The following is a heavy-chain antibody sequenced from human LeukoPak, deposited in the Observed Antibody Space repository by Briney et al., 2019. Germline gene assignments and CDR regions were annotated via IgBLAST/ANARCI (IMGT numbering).Heavy chain of an antibody. V-gene: IGHV3-74*01. CDR2: INSDGSST. Sequence: GGSLRLSCAASGFTFSSYWMHWVRHAPGKGLVWVSRINSDGSSTSYADSVKGRFTISRDNAKNTLYLQMNSLRAEDTAVYSCATQWLAPTRHDYWGQGTLVTVSS. CDR3: ATQWLAPTRHDY. J-gene: IGHJ4*02. D-gene: IGHD6-19*01. CDR1: GFTFSSYW.